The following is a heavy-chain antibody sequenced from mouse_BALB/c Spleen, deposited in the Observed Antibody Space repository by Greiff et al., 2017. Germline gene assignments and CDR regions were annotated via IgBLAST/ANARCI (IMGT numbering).Heavy chain of an antibody. Sequence: EVHLVESGGGLVQPGGSRKLSCAASGFTFSSFGMHWVRQAPEKGLEWVAYISSGSSTIYYADTVKGRFTISRDNPKNTLFLQMTSLRSEDTAMYYCARGLRYAMDYWGQGTSVTVS. CDR2: ISSGSSTI. CDR3: ARGLRYAMDY. V-gene: IGHV5-17*02. D-gene: IGHD2-4*01. CDR1: GFTFSSFG. J-gene: IGHJ4*01.